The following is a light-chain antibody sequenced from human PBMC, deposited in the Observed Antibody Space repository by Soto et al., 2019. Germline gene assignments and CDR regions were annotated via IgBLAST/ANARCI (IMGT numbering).Light chain of an antibody. CDR2: GAS. V-gene: IGKV3-20*01. CDR1: QSVSSSY. Sequence: ENVLTQSPGTLSLSPGERATLSCRASQSVSSSYLAWYQQKPGQAPRLLIYGASSRATGIPDRFSGSGSGTDFTLTISRLEPEDFAVYYCQQYGSSLLTFGGGTKVEIK. J-gene: IGKJ4*01. CDR3: QQYGSSLLT.